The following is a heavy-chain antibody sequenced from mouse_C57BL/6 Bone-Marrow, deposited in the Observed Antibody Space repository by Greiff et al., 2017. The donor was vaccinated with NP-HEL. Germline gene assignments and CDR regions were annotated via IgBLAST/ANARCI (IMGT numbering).Heavy chain of an antibody. J-gene: IGHJ1*03. CDR3: ARRGTTVYWYFDV. V-gene: IGHV5-15*04. CDR1: GFTFSDYG. Sequence: EVQLVESGGGLVKPGGSLKLSCAASGFTFSDYGMHWVRQAPRKGPEWVAFISNLAYSLYYADTVTGRFTISRENAKNILYLEMSSLRSEDTAMYYCARRGTTVYWYFDVWGTGTTVTVSS. CDR2: ISNLAYSL. D-gene: IGHD1-1*01.